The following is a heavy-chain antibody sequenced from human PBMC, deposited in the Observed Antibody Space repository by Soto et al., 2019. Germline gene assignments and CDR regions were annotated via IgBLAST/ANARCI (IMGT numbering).Heavy chain of an antibody. V-gene: IGHV4-39*01. CDR3: ARPGLLYDFWSGYWGWFDP. D-gene: IGHD3-3*01. CDR2: PYYSGST. Sequence: QLQLQESGPGLVKPSETLSLTCTVSGGSISSSSYYWGWIRHPPGKWLELRGSPYYSGSTYDNPSLKSRVTISVDTSKNQFSLKLSSVTAADTAVYYCARPGLLYDFWSGYWGWFDPWGQGTLVTVSS. J-gene: IGHJ5*02. CDR1: GGSISSSSYY.